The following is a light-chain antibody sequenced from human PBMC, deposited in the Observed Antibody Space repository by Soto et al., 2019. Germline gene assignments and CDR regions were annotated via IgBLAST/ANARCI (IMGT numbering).Light chain of an antibody. CDR1: QSISTE. Sequence: EIVMTQSPATLSVSPGERATLSCRASQSISTELAWYQQKPGQPPRLLIYSASPSATGVPARFTGSGSGSEFTLTISGLQSKDFAVYYCQQGHNWPLTFGQATRLEI. CDR3: QQGHNWPLT. V-gene: IGKV3-15*01. J-gene: IGKJ2*01. CDR2: SAS.